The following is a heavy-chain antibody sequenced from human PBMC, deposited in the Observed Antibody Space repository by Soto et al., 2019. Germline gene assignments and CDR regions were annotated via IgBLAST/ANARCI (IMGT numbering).Heavy chain of an antibody. CDR2: ISGSGGAT. CDR3: AKALYGSSSPYYYGMDV. Sequence: GGSLRLSCAASGFTFSSYAMTWVRQAPGKGLEWVSIISGSGGATYYADSVKGRFSISRDNSKNTLYLQMNSLRAEDTAVYFCAKALYGSSSPYYYGMDVWGQGTPVTVSS. D-gene: IGHD6-6*01. J-gene: IGHJ6*02. CDR1: GFTFSSYA. V-gene: IGHV3-23*01.